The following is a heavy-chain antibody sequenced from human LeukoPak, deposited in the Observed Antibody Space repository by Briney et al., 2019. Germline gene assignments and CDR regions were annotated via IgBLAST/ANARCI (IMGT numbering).Heavy chain of an antibody. CDR3: ARHSSVVRGWFDP. Sequence: SETLPLTCRGSGGSISSHYWSWLRQPPWKGLEWVGYIYASGSTNHNPPCKRRVTISLDASQNQFSLRPRSVPAASTALYYCARHSSVVRGWFDPCGQGTLVTVSS. V-gene: IGHV4-4*09. CDR1: GGSISSHY. CDR2: IYASGST. J-gene: IGHJ5*02. D-gene: IGHD2-15*01.